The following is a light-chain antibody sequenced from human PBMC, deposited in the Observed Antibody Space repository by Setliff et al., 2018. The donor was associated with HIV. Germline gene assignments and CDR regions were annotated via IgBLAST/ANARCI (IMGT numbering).Light chain of an antibody. CDR3: SSYTSSSTLV. Sequence: LTQPASVSGSPGQSITISCTGTSSDVGGYNYVSWYQQHPGKAPKLMIYDVSNRPSGVSNRFSGSKSGNTASLTISGLQAEDEADYYCSSYTSSSTLVFGTGTKVTVL. V-gene: IGLV2-14*03. CDR2: DVS. J-gene: IGLJ1*01. CDR1: SSDVGGYNY.